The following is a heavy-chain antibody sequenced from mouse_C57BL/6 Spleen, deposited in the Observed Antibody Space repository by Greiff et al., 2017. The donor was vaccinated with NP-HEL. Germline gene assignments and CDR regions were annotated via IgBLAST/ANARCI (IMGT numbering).Heavy chain of an antibody. CDR2: IDPENGDT. V-gene: IGHV14-4*01. Sequence: VQLQQSGAELVRPGASVKLSCTASGFNIKDDYMHWVKQRPEQGLEWIGWIDPENGDTEYASKFQGKATITADTSSNTAYLQLSSLTSEDTAVYYCTTPTAQVAMDYWGQGTSVTVSS. J-gene: IGHJ4*01. D-gene: IGHD3-2*02. CDR1: GFNIKDDY. CDR3: TTPTAQVAMDY.